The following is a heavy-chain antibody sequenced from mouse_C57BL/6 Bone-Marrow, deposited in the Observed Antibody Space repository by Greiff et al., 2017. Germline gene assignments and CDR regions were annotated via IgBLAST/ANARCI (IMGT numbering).Heavy chain of an antibody. CDR1: GYTFTSYW. CDR3: ASTTVVDFDY. J-gene: IGHJ2*01. Sequence: VQLQQPGAELVKPGASVKLSCKASGYTFTSYWMHWVKQRPGQGLEWIGMIHPNSGSTNYNEKFKSKATLTVDKSSSTAYRQLSSLTSEDSGVYYWASTTVVDFDYWGQGTTLTVSA. CDR2: IHPNSGST. D-gene: IGHD1-1*01. V-gene: IGHV1-64*01.